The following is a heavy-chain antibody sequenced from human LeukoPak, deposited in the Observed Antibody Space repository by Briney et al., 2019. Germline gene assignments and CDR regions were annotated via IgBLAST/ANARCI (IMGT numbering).Heavy chain of an antibody. V-gene: IGHV4-34*01. CDR3: AISGYSYGDPNFDY. Sequence: SETLSLTCAVYGGSFSGYYWSWIRQPPGKGLEWIGEINHSGSTNYNPSLKSRVTISVDTSKNQFSLKLSSVTAADMAVYYCAISGYSYGDPNFDYWGQGTLVTVSS. J-gene: IGHJ4*02. CDR2: INHSGST. D-gene: IGHD5-18*01. CDR1: GGSFSGYY.